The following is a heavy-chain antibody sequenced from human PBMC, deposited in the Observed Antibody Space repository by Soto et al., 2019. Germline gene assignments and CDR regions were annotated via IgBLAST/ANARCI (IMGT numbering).Heavy chain of an antibody. CDR1: GFTFSSYS. J-gene: IGHJ4*02. V-gene: IGHV3-21*01. CDR2: ISSSSSYI. D-gene: IGHD4-17*01. Sequence: PVGSLRLSCAASGFTFSSYSMNWVRQAPGKGLEWVSSISSSSSYIYYADSLKGRFTISRDNAKNSLYLQMNSLRAEDTAVYYCARDRYGDYGFDFWGQGTLVTASS. CDR3: ARDRYGDYGFDF.